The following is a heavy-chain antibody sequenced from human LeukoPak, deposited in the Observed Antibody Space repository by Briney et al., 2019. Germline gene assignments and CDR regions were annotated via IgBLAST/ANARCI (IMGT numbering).Heavy chain of an antibody. Sequence: GASVKVSCKVSGYTLTELSMRWVRQAPGKGLEWMGGFDPEDGETIYAQKFQGRVTMTEDTSTDTAYMELSSLRSEDTAVYYCATDLVGATAFDYWGQGTLVTVSS. CDR3: ATDLVGATAFDY. V-gene: IGHV1-24*01. CDR1: GYTLTELS. CDR2: FDPEDGET. J-gene: IGHJ4*02. D-gene: IGHD1-26*01.